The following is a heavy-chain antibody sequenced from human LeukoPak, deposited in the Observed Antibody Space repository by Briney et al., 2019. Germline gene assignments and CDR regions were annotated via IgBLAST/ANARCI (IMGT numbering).Heavy chain of an antibody. CDR2: ISGYNGKT. Sequence: ASMKVSCTTSGYTFTSYGISWVRQAPGQGLEWVGWISGYNGKTDYVQKLQGRLTMTTDTSTNTAYMELRGLRSDDTAVYYCARIFSNWFDPWGQGTLVTVSS. D-gene: IGHD2-15*01. CDR3: ARIFSNWFDP. V-gene: IGHV1-18*01. CDR1: GYTFTSYG. J-gene: IGHJ5*02.